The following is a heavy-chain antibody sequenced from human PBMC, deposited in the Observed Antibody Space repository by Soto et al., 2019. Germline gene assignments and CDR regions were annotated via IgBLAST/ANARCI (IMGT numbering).Heavy chain of an antibody. CDR3: PRPPYCGGGSCYSCNHISV. CDR2: INAGNGNT. CDR1: GYTFTSYA. J-gene: IGHJ6*02. D-gene: IGHD2-15*01. Sequence: ASVKVSCKASGYTFTSYAMHWVRQAPGQRLEWMGWINAGNGNTKYSQKFQGRVTITRDTSASTAYMELSSLRSEDTAVYYCPRPPYCGGGSCYSCNHISVWHQQPTFAASS. V-gene: IGHV1-3*01.